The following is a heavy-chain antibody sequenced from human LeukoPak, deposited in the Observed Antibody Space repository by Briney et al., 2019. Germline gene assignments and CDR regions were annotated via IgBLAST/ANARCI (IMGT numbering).Heavy chain of an antibody. J-gene: IGHJ4*02. CDR2: ISDSGGST. V-gene: IGHV3-23*01. CDR1: GLTLSNYG. CDR3: AKRGVVIRVFLVGFHKEAYYFES. Sequence: PGRSLRLSCAVSGLTLSNYGMSWVRQAPGKGLEWVAGISDSGGSTKYADSVKGRFTISRDNPKYTLFLQMNSLRADDTAVYFCAKRGVVIRVFLVGFHKEAYYFESWGQGALVTVSS. D-gene: IGHD3/OR15-3a*01.